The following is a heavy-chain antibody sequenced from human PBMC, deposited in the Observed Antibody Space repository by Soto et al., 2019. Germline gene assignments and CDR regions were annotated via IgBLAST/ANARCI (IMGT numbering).Heavy chain of an antibody. V-gene: IGHV3-30*18. CDR2: VSHDGRNT. J-gene: IGHJ4*02. CDR1: GFTFSDYA. D-gene: IGHD6-19*01. Sequence: VQLVESGGGVVQPGRSLRLSCAASGFTFSDYAMHWVRQAPGKGLEWVAVVSHDGRNTHYADSVKGPFTISRDSSKNTGSLEMTSLRAEDTAVYYCAKGGRQWLVTSDFNYWGQGALVTVSS. CDR3: AKGGRQWLVTSDFNY.